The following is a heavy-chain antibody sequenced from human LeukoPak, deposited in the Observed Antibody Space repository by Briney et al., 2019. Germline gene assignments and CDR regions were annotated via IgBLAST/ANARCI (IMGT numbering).Heavy chain of an antibody. CDR3: ARAHTAGVLLWFGELANYYYGMDV. CDR1: GYTFTGYY. CDR2: INPNSGGT. V-gene: IGHV1-2*02. J-gene: IGHJ6*02. D-gene: IGHD3-10*01. Sequence: GASVKVSCKASGYTFTGYYMHWVRQAPGQGLEWMGWINPNSGGTNYAQKFQGRVTMTRDTSISTAYMELSRPRSDDTAVYYCARAHTAGVLLWFGELANYYYGMDVWGQGTTVTVSS.